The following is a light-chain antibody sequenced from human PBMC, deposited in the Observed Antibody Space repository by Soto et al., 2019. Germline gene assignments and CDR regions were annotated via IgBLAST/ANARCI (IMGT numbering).Light chain of an antibody. Sequence: EILMTQSPATLSVSLGERATLSCRASQSVSSNLAWYQQKPGQAPRLLIYGVSTRATDIPARFSGSGSGTEFTLTISSLQSEDFAVYYCQQYNNWPPTWTFGQGTKVEI. CDR1: QSVSSN. CDR2: GVS. V-gene: IGKV3-15*01. CDR3: QQYNNWPPTWT. J-gene: IGKJ1*01.